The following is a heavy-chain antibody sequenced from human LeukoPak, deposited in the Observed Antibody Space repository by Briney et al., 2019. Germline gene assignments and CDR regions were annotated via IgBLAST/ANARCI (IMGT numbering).Heavy chain of an antibody. Sequence: GGSLRLSCAASGFTVSSNYMSWVRQAPGKGLEWVSVIYSGGSTYYADSVKGRFTISRGNSKNTLYLQMNSLRAEDTAVYYCARARSGYWGAFDIWGQGTMVTVSS. V-gene: IGHV3-66*01. CDR1: GFTVSSNY. CDR3: ARARSGYWGAFDI. J-gene: IGHJ3*02. CDR2: IYSGGST. D-gene: IGHD3-3*01.